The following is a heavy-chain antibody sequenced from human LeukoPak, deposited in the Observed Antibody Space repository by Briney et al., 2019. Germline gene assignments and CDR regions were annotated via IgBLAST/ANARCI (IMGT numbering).Heavy chain of an antibody. Sequence: QTGGSLRLSCAASGFTFTNNFMSWVRQVPGKGLEWVANIKQDGSGTTYADSVRGRFTIFRDNAKDSVYLQMNSLRAEDSATYYCVREGFYFFDFWGQGTLVTVSS. CDR3: VREGFYFFDF. CDR1: GFTFTNNF. CDR2: IKQDGSGT. J-gene: IGHJ4*01. V-gene: IGHV3-7*01.